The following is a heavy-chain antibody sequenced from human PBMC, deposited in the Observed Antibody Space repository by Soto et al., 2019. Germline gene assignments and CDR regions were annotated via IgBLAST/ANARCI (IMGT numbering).Heavy chain of an antibody. J-gene: IGHJ4*02. CDR1: GFTFSSYA. CDR2: ISGSDGST. D-gene: IGHD6-13*01. CDR3: ARRSSSWYFDY. Sequence: GGSLRISCTASGFTFSSYAMNWVRKAPGKGLEWVSVISGSDGSTYYADSVKGRFTISRDNSKNTLNLQMNSLRAEDTAVYYCARRSSSWYFDYWGEGTLVTVSS. V-gene: IGHV3-23*01.